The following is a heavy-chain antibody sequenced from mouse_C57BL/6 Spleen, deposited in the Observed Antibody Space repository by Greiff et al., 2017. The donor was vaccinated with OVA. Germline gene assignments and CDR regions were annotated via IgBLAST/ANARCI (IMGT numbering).Heavy chain of an antibody. J-gene: IGHJ2*01. V-gene: IGHV1-54*01. Sequence: QVQLKESGAELVRPGTSVKVSCKASGYAFTNYLIEWVKQRPGQGLEWIGVINPGSGGTNYNEKFKGKATLTADKSSSTAYMQLSSLTSEDSAVYFCARSDPHFDDWGQGTTLTVSS. CDR1: GYAFTNYL. CDR3: ARSDPHFDD. CDR2: INPGSGGT.